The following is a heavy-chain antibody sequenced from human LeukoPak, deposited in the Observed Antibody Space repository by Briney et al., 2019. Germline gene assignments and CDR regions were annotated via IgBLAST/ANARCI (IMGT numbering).Heavy chain of an antibody. CDR3: AKFGVDYDMIV. V-gene: IGHV4-39*07. Sequence: PSETLSLTCTVPGGPISSSSYYWGWIRQPPGKGLEWIGQIYYKGNADYNPSLKSRVTLSVDTSKNQFSLKLTAMTAADTAVYYCAKFGVDYDMIVWGQGTTVTVS. CDR1: GGPISSSSYY. J-gene: IGHJ6*02. CDR2: IYYKGNA. D-gene: IGHD3-16*01.